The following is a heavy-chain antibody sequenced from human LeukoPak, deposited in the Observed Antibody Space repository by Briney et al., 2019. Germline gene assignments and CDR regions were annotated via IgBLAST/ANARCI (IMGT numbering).Heavy chain of an antibody. V-gene: IGHV4-30-2*01. Sequence: LSLTCTVSGGSISSYYWSWIRQPPGKGLEWIGYIYHSGSTYYNPSLKSRVTISVDRSKNQFSLKLSSVTAADTAVYYCARGGYSYGYPRNFDYWGQGTLVTVSS. D-gene: IGHD5-18*01. CDR1: GGSISSYY. J-gene: IGHJ4*02. CDR2: IYHSGST. CDR3: ARGGYSYGYPRNFDY.